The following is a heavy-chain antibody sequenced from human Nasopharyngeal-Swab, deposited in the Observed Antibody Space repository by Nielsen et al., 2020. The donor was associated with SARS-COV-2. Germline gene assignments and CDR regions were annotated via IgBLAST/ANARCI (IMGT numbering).Heavy chain of an antibody. D-gene: IGHD6-19*01. CDR2: MNPNSGNT. J-gene: IGHJ6*03. CDR1: GYTFTSYG. V-gene: IGHV1-8*02. Sequence: ASVKVSCKASGYTFTSYGISWVRQAPGQGLEWMGWMNPNSGNTGYAQKFQGRVTMTRNTSISTAYMELSSLRSEDTAVYYCAREGSSVAGTDYYYYMDVWGKGTTVTVSS. CDR3: AREGSSVAGTDYYYYMDV.